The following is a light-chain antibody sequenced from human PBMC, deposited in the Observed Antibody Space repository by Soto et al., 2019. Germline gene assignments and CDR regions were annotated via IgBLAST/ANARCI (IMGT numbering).Light chain of an antibody. CDR3: QQTYTNPA. CDR2: GTS. J-gene: IGKJ1*01. Sequence: DIQMTQSPSSLSASVGDRVTLTCRASQTIGRYLNWYQQKPGKAPTLLIFGTSNLKRGVPSRFSGSGSGTDFTLTISSLQPEDFSTFYCQQTYTNPAFGQGTKVEV. CDR1: QTIGRY. V-gene: IGKV1-39*01.